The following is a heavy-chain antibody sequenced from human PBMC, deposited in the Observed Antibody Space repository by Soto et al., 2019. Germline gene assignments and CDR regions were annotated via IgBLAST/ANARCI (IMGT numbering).Heavy chain of an antibody. V-gene: IGHV1-58*02. J-gene: IGHJ3*02. D-gene: IGHD3-16*01. CDR2: IVVGSGNT. CDR3: AAIPLGPGDAFDI. CDR1: GFTFTSSA. Sequence: GASVKVSCKASGFTFTSSAMQWVRQARGQRLEWIGWIVVGSGNTNYAQKFQERVTITRDMSTSTAYMELSSLRSEDTAVYYCAAIPLGPGDAFDIWGQGTMVTVSS.